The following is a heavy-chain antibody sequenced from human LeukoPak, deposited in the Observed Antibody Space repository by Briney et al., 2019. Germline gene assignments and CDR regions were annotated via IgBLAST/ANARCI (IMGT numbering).Heavy chain of an antibody. CDR3: ARGSPYYYDSSGLRFDY. J-gene: IGHJ4*02. CDR2: IIPIFGTA. V-gene: IGHV1-69*05. Sequence: SVKVSCKASGGTFSSYAISWVRQAPGQGLEWMGGIIPIFGTANYAQKFQGRVTITTDESTCTAYMELSSLRSEDTAVYYCARGSPYYYDSSGLRFDYWGQGTLVTVSS. D-gene: IGHD3-22*01. CDR1: GGTFSSYA.